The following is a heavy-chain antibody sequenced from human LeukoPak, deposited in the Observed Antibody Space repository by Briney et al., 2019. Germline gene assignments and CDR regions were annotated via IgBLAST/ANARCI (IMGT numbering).Heavy chain of an antibody. CDR1: GGSISSSSYY. Sequence: SETLSLTCTVSGGSISSSSYYWGWIRQPPGKGLEWIGTIYYSGSTYYNPSLKSRVTISVDTSKNQFSLKLSSVTAADTAVYYCARARPTLLWFGELDYWGQGTLVTVSS. J-gene: IGHJ4*02. CDR3: ARARPTLLWFGELDY. CDR2: IYYSGST. V-gene: IGHV4-39*07. D-gene: IGHD3-10*01.